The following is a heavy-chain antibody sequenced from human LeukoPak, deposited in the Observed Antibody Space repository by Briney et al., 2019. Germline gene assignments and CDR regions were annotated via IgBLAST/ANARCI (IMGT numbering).Heavy chain of an antibody. CDR3: ARDVTPATL. CDR2: IRNSGNT. J-gene: IGHJ4*02. D-gene: IGHD3-16*01. V-gene: IGHV4-59*01. Sequence: PSETPSLTCTVSGGSISTNYWSWIRQPPGKGLEWIGYIRNSGNTNYNPSLKSRVTISVDTSKNQFSLNLSSVTAADTAVYYCARDVTPATLWGQGTLVTVSS. CDR1: GGSISTNY.